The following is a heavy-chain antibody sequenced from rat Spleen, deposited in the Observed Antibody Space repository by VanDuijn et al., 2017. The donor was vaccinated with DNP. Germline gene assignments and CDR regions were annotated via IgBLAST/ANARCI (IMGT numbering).Heavy chain of an antibody. D-gene: IGHD1-3*01. Sequence: QVQLKESGPGLVQPSQTLSLTCTVAGFSLNSSNVHWVRQPPGKGLVWMGTIWAGGSTTYNPAVKSRLSILRDTSKSQVFLKMNSLQPEDTGTYYCVRQIKYGSYGYWGQGVTVTVSS. J-gene: IGHJ2*01. CDR2: IWAGGST. CDR3: VRQIKYGSYGY. V-gene: IGHV2-72*01. CDR1: GFSLNSSN.